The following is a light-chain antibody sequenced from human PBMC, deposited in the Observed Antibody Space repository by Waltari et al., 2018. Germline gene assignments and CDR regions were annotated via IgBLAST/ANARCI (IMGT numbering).Light chain of an antibody. CDR3: STYTPSATVL. CDR2: EVS. Sequence: QSALTQPPSVSGSPGQSVTISCSGTSSDVGTYNRVSWYQQPPGTAPKLIIFEVSSRPSGVPDRFAGSKSGSTASLTICGLQTEDEGDYYCSTYTPSATVLFGGGTKLTVL. CDR1: SSDVGTYNR. J-gene: IGLJ2*01. V-gene: IGLV2-18*02.